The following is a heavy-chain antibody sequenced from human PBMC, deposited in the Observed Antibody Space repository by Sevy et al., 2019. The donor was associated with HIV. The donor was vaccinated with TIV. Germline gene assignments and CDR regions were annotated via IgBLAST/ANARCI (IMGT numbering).Heavy chain of an antibody. D-gene: IGHD6-6*01. CDR1: GYTFTSYG. V-gene: IGHV1-18*01. Sequence: ASVKVSCKASGYTFTSYGISWVRQAPGEGLEWMGWISTYNGNTNYAQKLQGRVTMTTDTSTSTASMELRSLRSDDTAVYYCARRYSSSTGKTFDYWGQGTLVTVSS. CDR2: ISTYNGNT. J-gene: IGHJ4*02. CDR3: ARRYSSSTGKTFDY.